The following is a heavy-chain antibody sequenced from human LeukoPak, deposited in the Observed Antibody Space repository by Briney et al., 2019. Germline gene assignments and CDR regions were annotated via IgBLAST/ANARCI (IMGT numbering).Heavy chain of an antibody. CDR2: ISSSGSTI. V-gene: IGHV3-48*04. J-gene: IGHJ6*03. CDR1: GFTFSSYS. D-gene: IGHD2-2*01. CDR3: ARVVYCSSTSCYRWAGMDV. Sequence: GGSLRLSCAASGFTFSSYSMNWVRQAPGKGLEWVSYISSSGSTIYYADSVKGRFTISRDNAKNSLYLQMNSLRAEDTAVYYCARVVYCSSTSCYRWAGMDVWGKGTTVTISS.